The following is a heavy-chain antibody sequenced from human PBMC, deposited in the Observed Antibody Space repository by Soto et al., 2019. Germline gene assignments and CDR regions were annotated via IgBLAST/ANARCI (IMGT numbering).Heavy chain of an antibody. Sequence: QVQLVQSGAEVKKPGASVKVSCKASGYTFTSYGISWVRQAPGQGLEWMGWISAYNGNTNYAQKLQGRVTMTTDTSTSTAYMELRSLRSDDTAVYYCXXXRYCSGGSCYSRWFDPWGQGTLVTVSS. V-gene: IGHV1-18*01. J-gene: IGHJ5*02. CDR1: GYTFTSYG. D-gene: IGHD2-15*01. CDR2: ISAYNGNT. CDR3: XXXRYCSGGSCYSRWFDP.